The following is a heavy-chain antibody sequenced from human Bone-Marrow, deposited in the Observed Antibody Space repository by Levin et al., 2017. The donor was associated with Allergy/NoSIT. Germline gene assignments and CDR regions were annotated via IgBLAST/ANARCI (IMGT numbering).Heavy chain of an antibody. V-gene: IGHV3-66*01. D-gene: IGHD3-10*01. CDR2: IYSGGST. CDR1: GYTVSSND. Sequence: GGSLRLSCAASGYTVSSNDIRQVGQGPGKGLEWVSVIYSGGSTYYADSVKGRFTISRDNSKNTLYLQMNSLRAEDTAVYYCATRGRERGAFDIWGQGTMVTVSS. CDR3: ATRGRERGAFDI. J-gene: IGHJ3*02.